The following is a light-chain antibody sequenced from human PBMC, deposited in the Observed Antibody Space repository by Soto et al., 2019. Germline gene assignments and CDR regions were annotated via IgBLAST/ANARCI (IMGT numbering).Light chain of an antibody. V-gene: IGKV3-11*01. CDR2: DAS. J-gene: IGKJ4*01. CDR3: QQRSNWPPSLT. CDR1: QSVSSY. Sequence: EIVLTQSPATLSLSPGERCTLSCMAIQSVSSYLAWYQQKPCQAPRLLIYDASNRATGIPARFSGSGSGTDFTLTISSLEPEDFAVYYCQQRSNWPPSLTVGGGTKVEIK.